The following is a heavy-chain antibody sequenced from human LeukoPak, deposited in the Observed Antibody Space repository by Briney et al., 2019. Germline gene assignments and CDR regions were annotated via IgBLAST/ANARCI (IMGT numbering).Heavy chain of an antibody. Sequence: SETLSLTCAVYGGSFSGYYWSWIRQPPGKGLEWIGEINHSGSTNYNPSLKSRVTISVDTSKNQFSLKLSSVTAADTAVYYCARESIAARPALDWYYYYYMDVWGKGTTVTVSS. CDR3: ARESIAARPALDWYYYYYMDV. CDR2: INHSGST. D-gene: IGHD6-6*01. J-gene: IGHJ6*03. CDR1: GGSFSGYY. V-gene: IGHV4-34*01.